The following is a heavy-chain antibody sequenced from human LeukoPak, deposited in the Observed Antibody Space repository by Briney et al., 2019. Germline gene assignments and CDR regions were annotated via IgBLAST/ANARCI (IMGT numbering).Heavy chain of an antibody. CDR2: VYTNGST. CDR1: GGSISSDSYY. Sequence: SGTLSLTCTVSGGSISSDSYYWIWIRQPAGKGLEWIGRVYTNGSTNYNPSLKSRVTISIDTSKNHFSLNLRSVIDAETAVYYCEREGLGYCSGGSCYPNWFDPWGQGTLVIVSS. D-gene: IGHD2-15*01. J-gene: IGHJ5*02. V-gene: IGHV4-61*02. CDR3: EREGLGYCSGGSCYPNWFDP.